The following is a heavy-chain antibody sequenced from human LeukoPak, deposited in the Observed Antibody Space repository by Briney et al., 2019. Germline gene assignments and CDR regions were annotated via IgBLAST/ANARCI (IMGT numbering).Heavy chain of an antibody. V-gene: IGHV6-1*01. Sequence: SQTLSLTCDISGDSVSRNSASWNWIRKSPSRGLEWLGRTYYRSKWFNDYGLSVKGRITIYPDTSKNQLSLQLNSVTPEDTAVYYCARGTGTISDFDYWGQGTLVTVSS. CDR3: ARGTGTISDFDY. CDR1: GDSVSRNSAS. CDR2: TYYRSKWFN. J-gene: IGHJ4*02. D-gene: IGHD1-1*01.